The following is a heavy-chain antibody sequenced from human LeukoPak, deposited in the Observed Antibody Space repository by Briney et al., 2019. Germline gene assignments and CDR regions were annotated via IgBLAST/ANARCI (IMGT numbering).Heavy chain of an antibody. Sequence: SEPLSLTCAVYGGSFSGYYSSWIRQPPRKGLEWIGEINHSGSTNYNPSLKSRVPISVDTSKNQFSLKLSSVTAADTGVYYCARGPGDSSGWYLQHWGQGTLVTVSS. CDR1: GGSFSGYY. CDR3: ARGPGDSSGWYLQH. J-gene: IGHJ1*01. V-gene: IGHV4-34*01. D-gene: IGHD6-19*01. CDR2: INHSGST.